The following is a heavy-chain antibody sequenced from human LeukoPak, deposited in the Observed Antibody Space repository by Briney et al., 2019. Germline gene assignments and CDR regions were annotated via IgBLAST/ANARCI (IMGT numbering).Heavy chain of an antibody. Sequence: GGSLRLSCAASGFTFSTYNMNWVRQAPGKGLEWVSSISSGTSYIYYADSVKGRFTISRDNAKNSLYLQMNSLRAEDTAVYYCARETGRTLDYWGQGTLVTVSS. J-gene: IGHJ4*02. CDR1: GFTFSTYN. CDR2: ISSGTSYI. CDR3: ARETGRTLDY. V-gene: IGHV3-21*01.